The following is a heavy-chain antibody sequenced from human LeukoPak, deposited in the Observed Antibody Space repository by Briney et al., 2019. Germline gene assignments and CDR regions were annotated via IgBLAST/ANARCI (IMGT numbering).Heavy chain of an antibody. CDR1: GFTFSSYS. D-gene: IGHD2-15*01. J-gene: IGHJ5*02. CDR3: GRDLSWVVAATFGTYNWFDP. Sequence: GGSLRLSCAASGFTFSSYSMNWVRQAPGKGLEWVSYISSSSSTIYYADSVKGRFTISRDNAKNSLYLQMNSLRAEDTAVYYCGRDLSWVVAATFGTYNWFDPWGQGTLVTVSS. V-gene: IGHV3-48*01. CDR2: ISSSSSTI.